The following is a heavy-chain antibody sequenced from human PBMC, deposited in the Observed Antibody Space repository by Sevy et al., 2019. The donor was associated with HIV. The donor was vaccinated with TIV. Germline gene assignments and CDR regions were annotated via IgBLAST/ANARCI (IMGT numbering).Heavy chain of an antibody. CDR2: ISGSGGST. V-gene: IGHV3-23*01. CDR1: GFTFSSYA. J-gene: IGHJ6*02. Sequence: GGSLRLSCAASGFTFSSYAMSWVRHAPGKGLEWVSAISGSGGSTYYADSVKGRFTISRDNSKNTLYLQMNSLRAEDTAVYYCAKDGVTIFGVVIGLYYYGMDVWGQGTTVTVSS. CDR3: AKDGVTIFGVVIGLYYYGMDV. D-gene: IGHD3-3*01.